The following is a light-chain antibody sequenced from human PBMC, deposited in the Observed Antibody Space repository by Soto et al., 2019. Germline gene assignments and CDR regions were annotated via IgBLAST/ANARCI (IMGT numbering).Light chain of an antibody. CDR2: AAS. CDR1: QSISNY. CDR3: QQSYSTPYT. Sequence: DIQMTQSPSSLSASVGDRVTITCRASQSISNYLNWYQQKPGKAPKLLIYAASSLPGGVPSRFSGSGSGTDFTLTISSLQPEDFATYYCQQSYSTPYTFGQGTNLEIK. J-gene: IGKJ2*01. V-gene: IGKV1-39*01.